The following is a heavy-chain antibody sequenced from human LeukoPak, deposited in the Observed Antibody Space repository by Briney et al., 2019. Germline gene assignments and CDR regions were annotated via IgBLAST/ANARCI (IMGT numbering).Heavy chain of an antibody. D-gene: IGHD4-17*01. Sequence: GGSLRLSCAASGFIFSVYSMLWVRQAPGKGLEWVSNIRSGGSSMYYADSVKGRFTVSRDNAKNSLHLQMNGLRVEDTAVYYCARDRDYGFDYWGQGTLVTVSS. CDR1: GFIFSVYS. V-gene: IGHV3-48*01. CDR3: ARDRDYGFDY. J-gene: IGHJ4*02. CDR2: IRSGGSSM.